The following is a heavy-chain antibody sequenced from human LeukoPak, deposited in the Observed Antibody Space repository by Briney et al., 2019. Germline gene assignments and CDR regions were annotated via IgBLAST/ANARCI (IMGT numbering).Heavy chain of an antibody. CDR2: ISSSSSYI. CDR3: ARGGDILTGYDWFDP. CDR1: GFTFNKYS. J-gene: IGHJ5*02. D-gene: IGHD3-9*01. Sequence: GGSLRLSCAASGFTFNKYSMNWVRQAPGKGLEWVSSISSSSSYIYYADSVKGRFTISRDNSKNTLYLQMNSLRAEDTAVYYCARGGDILTGYDWFDPWGQGTLVTVSS. V-gene: IGHV3-21*01.